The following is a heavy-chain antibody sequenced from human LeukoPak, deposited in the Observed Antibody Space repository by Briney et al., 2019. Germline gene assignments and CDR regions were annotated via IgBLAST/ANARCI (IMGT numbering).Heavy chain of an antibody. CDR2: ISAYNGNT. CDR3: ARVDSSWTSMPYYFDY. D-gene: IGHD6-13*01. Sequence: GASVKVSCKASGYTFTSYAMNWVRQAPGQGLEWMGWISAYNGNTNYAQKLQGRVTMTTDTSTTTAYMELRSLRSDDTAVYYCARVDSSWTSMPYYFDYWGQGTLVTVSS. J-gene: IGHJ4*02. V-gene: IGHV1-18*01. CDR1: GYTFTSYA.